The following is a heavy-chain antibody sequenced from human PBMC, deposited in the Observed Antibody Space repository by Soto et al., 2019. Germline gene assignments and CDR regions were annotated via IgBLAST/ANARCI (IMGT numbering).Heavy chain of an antibody. Sequence: QVQLQESGPGLVKPSETLSLTCTVSGGSISSYYWSWIRQPPGKGLEWIGYIYYSGSTNYNPSLKSRVTIQVDTSKNQFPLKLSSVTAADTAVYYCASRYGGNFDYWGQGTLVTVSS. CDR1: GGSISSYY. J-gene: IGHJ4*02. V-gene: IGHV4-59*01. D-gene: IGHD3-16*01. CDR2: IYYSGST. CDR3: ASRYGGNFDY.